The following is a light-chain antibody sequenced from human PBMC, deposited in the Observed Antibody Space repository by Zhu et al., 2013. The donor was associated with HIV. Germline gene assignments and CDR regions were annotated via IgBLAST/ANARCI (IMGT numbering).Light chain of an antibody. Sequence: QSALTQPPSASGSPGQSVTISCTGTSSDVGGYNYVSWYQQHPGKAPKLMIYEVSKRPSGVPDRFSGPKSGNMASLTVSGLQAEDEADYYCSSYAGSNSYVFGTGTKVTV. CDR1: SSDVGGYNY. V-gene: IGLV2-8*01. CDR2: EVS. J-gene: IGLJ1*01. CDR3: SSYAGSNSYV.